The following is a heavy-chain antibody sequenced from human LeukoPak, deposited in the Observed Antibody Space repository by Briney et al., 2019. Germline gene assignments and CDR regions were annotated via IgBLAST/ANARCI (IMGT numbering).Heavy chain of an antibody. Sequence: GGSLRLSCAASGFTFDDYAIHWVRQAPGKGLEWASGISWNSDNIGYADSVKGRFTISRDNAKNSLYLQMNSLRAEDTALYYCAKGDSSGEGDYWGQGTLVTVSS. D-gene: IGHD6-19*01. CDR1: GFTFDDYA. V-gene: IGHV3-9*01. CDR3: AKGDSSGEGDY. J-gene: IGHJ4*02. CDR2: ISWNSDNI.